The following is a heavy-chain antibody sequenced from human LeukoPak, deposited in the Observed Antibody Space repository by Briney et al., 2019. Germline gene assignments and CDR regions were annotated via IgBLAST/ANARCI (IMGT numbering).Heavy chain of an antibody. CDR1: GFTFSSYA. Sequence: PGRSLTLSCAASGFTFSSYAMHWVRQAPGKGLEWVAVISYDGSNKYYADSVKGRFTISRDNSKNTLYLQMNSLRAEDTAVYYCATPPKGSTNDYWGQGTLVTVSS. CDR2: ISYDGSNK. D-gene: IGHD2-2*01. V-gene: IGHV3-30-3*01. CDR3: ATPPKGSTNDY. J-gene: IGHJ4*02.